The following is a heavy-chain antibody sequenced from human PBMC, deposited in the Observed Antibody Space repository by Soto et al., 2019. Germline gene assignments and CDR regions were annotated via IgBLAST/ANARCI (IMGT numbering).Heavy chain of an antibody. CDR2: VIPLFDTA. CDR1: GGIFTNNA. Sequence: QVQVVQSGAEVKKPGSSVKVSCKVSGGIFTNNAISWVRQAPGQGLECLGGVIPLFDTAYYAQIFWGRLRSPADGATTTDYMELSGLTSADTAVYFCATGGHNDGYNFYHGMDVWGQGTTGTVS. J-gene: IGHJ6*02. CDR3: ATGGHNDGYNFYHGMDV. V-gene: IGHV1-69*01. D-gene: IGHD5-18*01.